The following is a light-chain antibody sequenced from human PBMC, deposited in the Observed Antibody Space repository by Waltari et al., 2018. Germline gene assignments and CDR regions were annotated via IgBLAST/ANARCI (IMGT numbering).Light chain of an antibody. J-gene: IGKJ2*01. Sequence: DIQMTQSPSSLSASVGDRVTITCRTSQIINNYLNWYQQKPGKAPKVLIYAASSLQSGVPSRFSGSGSGTDFTLTISSLQPEDFATYYCQQSYGTPLTFGQGTKLEI. CDR2: AAS. CDR1: QIINNY. V-gene: IGKV1-39*01. CDR3: QQSYGTPLT.